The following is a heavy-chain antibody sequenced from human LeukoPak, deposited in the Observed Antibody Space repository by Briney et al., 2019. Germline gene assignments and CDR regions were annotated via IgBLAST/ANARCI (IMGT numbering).Heavy chain of an antibody. Sequence: SETLSLTCTVSGGSVNSGGYYWSWIRQHPGKGLEWIGYISYSGSTYYNPSLKSRLTISLDTSKNQFSLRLSSVDAADAAVYFCAVGPHHYFDSWGQGTLVTVSS. CDR1: GGSVNSGGYY. J-gene: IGHJ4*02. CDR2: ISYSGST. V-gene: IGHV4-31*03. CDR3: AVGPHHYFDS.